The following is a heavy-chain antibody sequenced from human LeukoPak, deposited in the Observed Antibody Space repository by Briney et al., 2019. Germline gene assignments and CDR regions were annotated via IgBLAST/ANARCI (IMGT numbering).Heavy chain of an antibody. D-gene: IGHD4-17*01. J-gene: IGHJ4*02. CDR2: IIPIFETT. CDR1: GGAFSTYA. V-gene: IGHV1-69*06. Sequence: SVKVSCKASGGAFSTYAISWVRQAPGQGLEWMGGIIPIFETTNYAQKFQGRVTITADKSTSTAYMELSSLRSEDTAVYYCARDSMTTADYWGQGTLVTVSS. CDR3: ARDSMTTADY.